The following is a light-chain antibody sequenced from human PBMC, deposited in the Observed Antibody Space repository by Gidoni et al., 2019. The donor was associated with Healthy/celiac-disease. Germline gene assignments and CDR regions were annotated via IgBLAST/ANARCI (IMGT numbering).Light chain of an antibody. J-gene: IGKJ3*01. CDR2: AAS. CDR1: HSISSY. V-gene: IGKV1-39*01. CDR3: QQSYRTPRT. Sequence: DIQMTQTPSSLSASVGDSVTITCLASHSISSYLNWYQQKPGKAPKLLIYAASSLRSGVPSRFSGSGSGTDFTLTISSLQPEDVATYYCQQSYRTPRTFGPGTKVEIK.